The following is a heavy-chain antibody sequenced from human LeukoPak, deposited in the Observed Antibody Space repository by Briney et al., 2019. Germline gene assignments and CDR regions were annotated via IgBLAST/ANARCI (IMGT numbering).Heavy chain of an antibody. CDR3: ARDRVSSSWYRDYYYYGMDV. Sequence: ASVKVSCKASGYSFTGSYMHWVRQAPGQGLEWMEWINPNSGGTNYAQKFQGWVTMTRDTSISTAYMELSRLRSDDTAVYYCARDRVSSSWYRDYYYYGMDVWGQGTTVTVSS. D-gene: IGHD6-13*01. CDR1: GYSFTGSY. J-gene: IGHJ6*02. CDR2: INPNSGGT. V-gene: IGHV1-2*04.